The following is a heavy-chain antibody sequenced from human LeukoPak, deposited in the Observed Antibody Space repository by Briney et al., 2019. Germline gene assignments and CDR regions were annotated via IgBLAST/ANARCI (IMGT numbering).Heavy chain of an antibody. CDR1: GGSIRSYY. D-gene: IGHD5-18*01. V-gene: IGHV4-59*01. CDR2: IYYSGSS. CDR3: ARASGYSFKMDY. Sequence: PSETLSLTCSVSGGSIRSYYWSWIRQPPGKGLEWIGYIYYSGSSHYNPSLKSRVTISVDTSKDQFSLKVSSVTAADTAVYYCARASGYSFKMDYWGQGTLVTVSS. J-gene: IGHJ4*02.